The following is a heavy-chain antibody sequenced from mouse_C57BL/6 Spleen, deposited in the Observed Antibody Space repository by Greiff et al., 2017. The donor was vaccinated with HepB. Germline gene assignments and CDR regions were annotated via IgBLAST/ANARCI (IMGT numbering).Heavy chain of an antibody. CDR1: GYTFTNYW. V-gene: IGHV1-63*01. CDR2: IYPGGGYT. Sequence: QVHVKQSGAELVRPGTSVKMSCKASGYTFTNYWIGWAKQRPGHGLEWIGDIYPGGGYTNYNEKFKGKATLTADKSSSTAYMQFSSLTSEDSAIYYCATLRQGGVMDYWGQGTSVTVSS. CDR3: ATLRQGGVMDY. J-gene: IGHJ4*01. D-gene: IGHD6-1*01.